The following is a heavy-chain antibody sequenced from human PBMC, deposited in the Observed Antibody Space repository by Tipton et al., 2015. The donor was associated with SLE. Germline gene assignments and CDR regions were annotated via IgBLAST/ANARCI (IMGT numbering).Heavy chain of an antibody. D-gene: IGHD3/OR15-3a*01. CDR3: ARDWTPGAFDI. CDR2: ISSSSSYT. CDR1: GFTFSDYY. V-gene: IGHV3-11*06. Sequence: SLRLSCAASGFTFSDYYMSWIRQAPGKGLEWVSYISSSSSYTNYADSVKGRFTISRDNAKNSLYLQMNSLRAEDTAVYYCARDWTPGAFDIWGQGTMVTVSS. J-gene: IGHJ3*02.